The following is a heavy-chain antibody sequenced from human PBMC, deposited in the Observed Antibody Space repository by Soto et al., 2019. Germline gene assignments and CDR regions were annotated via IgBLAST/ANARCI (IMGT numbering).Heavy chain of an antibody. CDR2: IIPIFGTA. J-gene: IGHJ3*02. CDR1: GGTFSSYA. V-gene: IGHV1-69*06. CDR3: ARDLEDYYDSSGYYRPDAFDI. D-gene: IGHD3-22*01. Sequence: ASVKVSCKASGGTFSSYAISWVRQAPGQGLEWMGGIIPIFGTANYAQKFQGRVTITADKSTSTAYMELSSLRSEDTAVYYCARDLEDYYDSSGYYRPDAFDIWGQGTMVT.